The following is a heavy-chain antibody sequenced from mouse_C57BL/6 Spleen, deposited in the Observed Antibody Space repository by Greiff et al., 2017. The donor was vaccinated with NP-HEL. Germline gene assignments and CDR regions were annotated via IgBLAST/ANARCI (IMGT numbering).Heavy chain of an antibody. Sequence: EVKVVESGGGLVKPGGSLKLSCAASGFTFSDYGMHWVRQAPEKGLEWVAYISSGSSTIYYADTVKGRFTISRDNAKNTLFLQMTSLRSEDTAMYYCARPGDYDVSAWFAYWGQGTLVTVSA. D-gene: IGHD2-4*01. CDR1: GFTFSDYG. CDR2: ISSGSSTI. CDR3: ARPGDYDVSAWFAY. J-gene: IGHJ3*01. V-gene: IGHV5-17*01.